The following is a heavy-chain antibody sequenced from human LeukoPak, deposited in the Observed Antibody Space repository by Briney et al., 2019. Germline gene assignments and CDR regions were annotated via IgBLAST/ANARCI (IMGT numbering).Heavy chain of an antibody. CDR1: GYSFTTSW. D-gene: IGHD6-19*01. J-gene: IGHJ6*02. Sequence: HGESLKISCKGSGYSFTTSWFGWVRQMPGKGLEWMGIIYPSDSDTTYSPSFQGQVTISADKSISTAYLQWSSLKASDTAMYYCARCGWTNYYYGMDVWGQGTTVTVSS. V-gene: IGHV5-51*01. CDR2: IYPSDSDT. CDR3: ARCGWTNYYYGMDV.